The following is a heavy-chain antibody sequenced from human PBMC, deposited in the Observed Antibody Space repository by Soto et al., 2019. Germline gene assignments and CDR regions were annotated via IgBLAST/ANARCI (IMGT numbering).Heavy chain of an antibody. D-gene: IGHD3-3*01. Sequence: SETLSLTCAVYGGSFSGYYWSWIRQPPGKGLEWIGEINHSGSTNYNPSLKSRVTISVDTSKNQFSLKLSSVTAADTAVYYCARGSRGYDFWSGYWIGDWFDPWGQRTLVTVSS. CDR1: GGSFSGYY. CDR2: INHSGST. J-gene: IGHJ5*02. V-gene: IGHV4-34*01. CDR3: ARGSRGYDFWSGYWIGDWFDP.